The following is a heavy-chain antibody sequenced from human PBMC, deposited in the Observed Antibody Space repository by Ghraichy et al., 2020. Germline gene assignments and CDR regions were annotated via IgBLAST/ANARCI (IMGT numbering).Heavy chain of an antibody. D-gene: IGHD3-10*01. CDR1: GFTFSSYA. CDR2: IGGSGSST. J-gene: IGHJ4*02. Sequence: GGSLRLSCAASGFTFSSYAMSWVRQAPGKGLEWVSAIGGSGSSTYYADSVKGRFTISRDNSKNTLYLQMNSLRAEDTAVYYCAKGGAYYYGSGSYYPYYFDSWGQGTLVTVSS. CDR3: AKGGAYYYGSGSYYPYYFDS. V-gene: IGHV3-23*01.